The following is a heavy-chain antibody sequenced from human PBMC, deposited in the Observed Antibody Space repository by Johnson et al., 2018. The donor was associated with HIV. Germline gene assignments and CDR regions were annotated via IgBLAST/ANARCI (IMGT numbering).Heavy chain of an antibody. J-gene: IGHJ3*02. CDR3: ARGPGGGEDALDI. D-gene: IGHD3-16*01. CDR1: GFTVSTKY. CDR2: IYKGGFV. Sequence: VQLVESGGGVVQPGRSLRLSCAASGFTVSTKYMTWVRQAPGKGPECVSVIYKGGFVHYADSVKGRFTISRDNSKNTLYLQLNNLRVEDTAVYYCARGPGGGEDALDIWGQGTMVTVSS. V-gene: IGHV3-66*01.